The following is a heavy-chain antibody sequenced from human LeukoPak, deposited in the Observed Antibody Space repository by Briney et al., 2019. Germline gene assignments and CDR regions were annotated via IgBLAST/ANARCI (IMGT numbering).Heavy chain of an antibody. V-gene: IGHV3-23*01. Sequence: GGSLRLSCAASGSTLSSFAMSWARQAPGTGLEWVSCFSGRGGSIYYADSVKGRFTISRDNSKNTLYLQINSLRAEDTAVINCPKFSTTPLFSYWYYVTVFWGQGTTVTVSS. J-gene: IGHJ6*02. CDR2: FSGRGGSI. D-gene: IGHD1/OR15-1a*01. CDR1: GSTLSSFA. CDR3: PKFSTTPLFSYWYYVTVF.